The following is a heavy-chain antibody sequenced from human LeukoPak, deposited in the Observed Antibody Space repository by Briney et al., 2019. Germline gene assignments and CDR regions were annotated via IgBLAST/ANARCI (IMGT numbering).Heavy chain of an antibody. V-gene: IGHV4-30-4*01. D-gene: IGHD4-11*01. J-gene: IGHJ4*02. Sequence: SETLSLTCTVCGGSISSGDYYWSWIRQPPGKGLEWIGYIYYSGSTYYNPSLKSRVTISVDTSKNQFSLKLSSVTAADTAVYYCAREGSYSNLFDYWGQGTLVTVSS. CDR2: IYYSGST. CDR1: GGSISSGDYY. CDR3: AREGSYSNLFDY.